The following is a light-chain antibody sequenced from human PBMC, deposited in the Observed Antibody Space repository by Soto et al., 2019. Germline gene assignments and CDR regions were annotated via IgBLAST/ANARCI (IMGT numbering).Light chain of an antibody. CDR1: QGIRDD. Sequence: DIQMTQSPSSLSASVGDRVTITCRASQGIRDDLGLYQQKPEKAHKRLIYAAYSLQSGVQSRFSGSGSGTEFTLPISRLQHEDFATYYCLQHNTYPLTFGGGTKVAIK. CDR3: LQHNTYPLT. J-gene: IGKJ4*01. V-gene: IGKV1-17*01. CDR2: AAY.